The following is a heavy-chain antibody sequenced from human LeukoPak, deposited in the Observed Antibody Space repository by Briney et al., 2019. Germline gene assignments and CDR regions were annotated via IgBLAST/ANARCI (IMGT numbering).Heavy chain of an antibody. J-gene: IGHJ4*02. CDR2: IFYAGKT. CDR3: ARIFDS. V-gene: IGHV4-61*08. CDR1: GDSFRSGGLY. Sequence: PSETLSLTCTLSGDSFRSGGLYWGWIRQPPGKRPEWIGDIFYAGKTNYSPSLKSRATISLDTSKSQFSLKLTSMTAADTAVYYCARIFDSWGQGVLVTASS.